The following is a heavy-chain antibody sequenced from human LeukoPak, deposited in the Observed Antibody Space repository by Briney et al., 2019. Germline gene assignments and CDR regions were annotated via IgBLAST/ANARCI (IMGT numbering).Heavy chain of an antibody. J-gene: IGHJ4*02. CDR3: ARQLGYSSGWYEGYFDY. V-gene: IGHV4-59*08. D-gene: IGHD6-19*01. Sequence: PSETLSLTCTVSGGSISSCYWSWIRQPPGKGLEWIGYIYYSGSTNYNPSLKSRVTISVDTSKNQFSLKLSSVTAAGTAVYYCARQLGYSSGWYEGYFDYWGQGTLVTVSS. CDR2: IYYSGST. CDR1: GGSISSCY.